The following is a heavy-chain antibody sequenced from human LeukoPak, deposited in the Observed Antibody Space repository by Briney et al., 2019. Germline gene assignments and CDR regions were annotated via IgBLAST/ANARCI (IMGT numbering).Heavy chain of an antibody. V-gene: IGHV4-34*01. Sequence: KPSETLSLTCAVYGGSFSGYYWSWIRQPPGKGLEWIGEINHSGSTNYSPSLKSRVTISVDTSKNQFSLKLSSVTAADTAVYYCATSRYYDFWSGYYKPPNYWGQGTLVTVSS. CDR3: ATSRYYDFWSGYYKPPNY. CDR2: INHSGST. J-gene: IGHJ4*02. D-gene: IGHD3-3*01. CDR1: GGSFSGYY.